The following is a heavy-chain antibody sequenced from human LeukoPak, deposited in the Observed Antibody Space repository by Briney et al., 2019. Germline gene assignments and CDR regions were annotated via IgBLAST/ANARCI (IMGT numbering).Heavy chain of an antibody. CDR3: ARNAGNSDVDY. V-gene: IGHV4-4*02. D-gene: IGHD4-23*01. CDR1: GGSIASSYW. Sequence: SGTLSLTCAVSGGSIASSYWWTWVRQPPGKGLEWIGEIYHSGSTNYNPSLRRRVTISVDKSDNQFSLKLNSMTAADTAVYYCARNAGNSDVDYWGQGTLVTVSS. J-gene: IGHJ4*02. CDR2: IYHSGST.